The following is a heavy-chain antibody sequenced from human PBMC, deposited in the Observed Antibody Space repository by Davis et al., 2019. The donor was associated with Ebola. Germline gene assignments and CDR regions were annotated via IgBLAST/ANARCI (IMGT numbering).Heavy chain of an antibody. J-gene: IGHJ6*02. V-gene: IGHV4-4*07. Sequence: PSETLSLTCSVSGASIITYCLYWIRQPAGKGLEWVGRFYTSGDTNYNSSLKSRVAMSVDTSKNQFSLKLSSVTAADSAVYYCGRGVAGAGVDVWGQGTTVTVSS. CDR1: GASIITYC. D-gene: IGHD6-19*01. CDR3: GRGVAGAGVDV. CDR2: FYTSGDT.